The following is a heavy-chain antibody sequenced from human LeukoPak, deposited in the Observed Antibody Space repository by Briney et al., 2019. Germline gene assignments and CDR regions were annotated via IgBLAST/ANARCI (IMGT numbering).Heavy chain of an antibody. Sequence: SETLSLTCSVSGGSISGYYWTWIRQPAGKGLEWIGRVYTSGSTHYNPSLKTRLTMSVDTSKNQFSLKLSSVTAADTAVYYCARVIAGTTTAFEIWGQGTMVTVS. V-gene: IGHV4-4*07. CDR2: VYTSGST. J-gene: IGHJ3*02. D-gene: IGHD1-7*01. CDR3: ARVIAGTTTAFEI. CDR1: GGSISGYY.